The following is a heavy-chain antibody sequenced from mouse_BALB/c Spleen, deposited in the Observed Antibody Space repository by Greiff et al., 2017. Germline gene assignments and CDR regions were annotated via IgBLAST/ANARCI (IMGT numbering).Heavy chain of an antibody. CDR2: ISSGGST. D-gene: IGHD1-1*01. CDR1: GFTFSSYA. J-gene: IGHJ2*01. Sequence: EVQLVESGGGLVKPGGSLKLSCAASGFTFSSYAMSWVRQTPEKRLEWVASISSGGSTYYTDSVKGRFTISRDNARNILYLQMSSLRSEDTAMYYCESRDGSSYVDYWGQGTTLTVSS. V-gene: IGHV5-6-5*01. CDR3: ESRDGSSYVDY.